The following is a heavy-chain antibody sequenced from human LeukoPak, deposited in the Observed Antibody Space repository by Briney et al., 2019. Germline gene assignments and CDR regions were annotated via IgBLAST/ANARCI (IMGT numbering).Heavy chain of an antibody. CDR3: ARRRLFLAHAFDI. V-gene: IGHV4-39*07. J-gene: IGHJ3*02. CDR2: IYYSGST. CDR1: GGSISSSSYY. Sequence: SETLSLTCTVSGGSISSSSYYWGWIRQPPGKGLEWIGSIYYSGSTYYNPSLKSRVTISVDTSKNQFSLKLTSVTAADTAVYYCARRRLFLAHAFDIWGQGTMVTVS.